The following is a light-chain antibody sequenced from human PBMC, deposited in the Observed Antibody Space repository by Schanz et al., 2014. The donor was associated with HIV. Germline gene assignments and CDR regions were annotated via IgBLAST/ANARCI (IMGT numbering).Light chain of an antibody. CDR2: EVT. J-gene: IGLJ2*01. V-gene: IGLV2-8*01. Sequence: SALTQPPSASGSPGQSVTISCTGTNSDVGGHNYVSWFQQHPEKAPRLIIYEVTKRPSGVPDRFSGSKSGNTASLTVSGLQAEDEADYYCSSYTSTITWVFGGGTKLTVL. CDR1: NSDVGGHNY. CDR3: SSYTSTITWV.